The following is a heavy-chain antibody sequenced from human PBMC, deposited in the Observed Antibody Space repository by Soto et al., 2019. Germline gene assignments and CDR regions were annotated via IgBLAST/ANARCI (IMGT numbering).Heavy chain of an antibody. Sequence: HVQLVESGGGVVQPGRSLRLSCAASGFTFSSDGMHWGRQAPGKGLEWVAVIAYDGSNKYYADSVKGRFTISRDNSKNTLYLQMNSVRAEDTAVYYCAKDHPPYFDLTPRGWGYLDYWGQGTLVTVSS. V-gene: IGHV3-30*18. J-gene: IGHJ4*02. D-gene: IGHD3-9*01. CDR3: AKDHPPYFDLTPRGWGYLDY. CDR2: IAYDGSNK. CDR1: GFTFSSDG.